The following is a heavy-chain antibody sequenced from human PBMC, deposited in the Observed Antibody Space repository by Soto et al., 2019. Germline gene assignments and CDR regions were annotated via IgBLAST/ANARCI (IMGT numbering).Heavy chain of an antibody. V-gene: IGHV1-69*13. D-gene: IGHD3-10*01. CDR3: ARGIYGSGSYYNVDYYYGMDV. J-gene: IGHJ6*02. CDR2: IIPIFGTA. Sequence: ASVKVSCKASGGTFSSYAISWVRQAPGQGLEWMGGIIPIFGTANYAQKFQGRVTITADESTSTAYMELSSLRSEDTAVYYCARGIYGSGSYYNVDYYYGMDVWGQGTTVTVSS. CDR1: GGTFSSYA.